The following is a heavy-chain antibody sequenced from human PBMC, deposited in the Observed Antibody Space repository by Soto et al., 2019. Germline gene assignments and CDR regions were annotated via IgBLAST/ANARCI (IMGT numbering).Heavy chain of an antibody. CDR2: IIPIFGTP. Sequence: QVQLVQSGAEVKKPGSSVKVSCKASGGIFSTYAISWLRQAPGQGLEWMGGIIPIFGTPNYAQRFQGRVTSTTDESTSTAYMELSRLRSEDTAVYYCARDRDDYGSGNYYNHIVFWGQGTLVTVSS. CDR1: GGIFSTYA. CDR3: ARDRDDYGSGNYYNHIVF. J-gene: IGHJ4*02. D-gene: IGHD3-10*01. V-gene: IGHV1-69*01.